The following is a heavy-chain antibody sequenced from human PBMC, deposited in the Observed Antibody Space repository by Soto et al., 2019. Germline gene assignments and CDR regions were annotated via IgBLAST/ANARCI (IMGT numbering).Heavy chain of an antibody. D-gene: IGHD6-25*01. CDR2: INWNSDKV. CDR1: GFNFGNYA. J-gene: IGHJ4*02. CDR3: ARDKGGTPYYIYS. Sequence: VLLVESGGGLVQPGRSLRLSCAVSGFNFGNYAMHWVRQAPGKGLEWVAAINWNSDKVAYAGSVLGRFTIFRDSAKNSLHLQMNDLTTEDTALYYCARDKGGTPYYIYSWGQVILVTVSS. V-gene: IGHV3-9*01.